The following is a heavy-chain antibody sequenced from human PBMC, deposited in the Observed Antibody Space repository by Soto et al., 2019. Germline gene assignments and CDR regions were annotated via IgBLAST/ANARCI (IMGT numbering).Heavy chain of an antibody. V-gene: IGHV3-30*03. D-gene: IGHD3-22*01. CDR3: ARGYYDSSASGLDY. CDR2: ISYDGSNK. CDR1: GFTFSSYG. Sequence: PGGSLRLSCAASGFTFSSYGMHWVRQAPGKGLEWVAVISYDGSNKYYADSVKGRFTVSRDNSKNTLYLQMNSLRAEDTAVYYCARGYYDSSASGLDYWGQGTLDTV. J-gene: IGHJ4*02.